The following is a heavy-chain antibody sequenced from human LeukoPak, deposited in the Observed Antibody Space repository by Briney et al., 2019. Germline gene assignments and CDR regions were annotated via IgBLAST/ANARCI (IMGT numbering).Heavy chain of an antibody. CDR1: GVSISSYY. CDR2: IYYSGST. V-gene: IGHV4-59*01. J-gene: IGHJ4*02. Sequence: SETLSLTCTVSGVSISSYYWSWIRQPPGKGMEWIGYIYYSGSTNYSPSLKSRVTISVDTSKNQFSLKLSSVTAADTAVYYCARAASSWSLDYWGQGTLVTVSS. D-gene: IGHD6-13*01. CDR3: ARAASSWSLDY.